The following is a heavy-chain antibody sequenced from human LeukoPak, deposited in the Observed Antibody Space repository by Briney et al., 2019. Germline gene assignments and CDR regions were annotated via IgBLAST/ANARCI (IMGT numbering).Heavy chain of an antibody. CDR1: GFTFSSYA. CDR2: ISGSGGST. Sequence: TGGSLRLSCAASGFTFSSYAMNWVRQAPGKGLEWVSAISGSGGSTYYADSVKGRFTISRDNSKNTLYLQMNSLRAEDTAVYYCAKGSSWSYANYSFDYWGQGTLVTVSS. J-gene: IGHJ4*02. D-gene: IGHD1-26*01. CDR3: AKGSSWSYANYSFDY. V-gene: IGHV3-23*01.